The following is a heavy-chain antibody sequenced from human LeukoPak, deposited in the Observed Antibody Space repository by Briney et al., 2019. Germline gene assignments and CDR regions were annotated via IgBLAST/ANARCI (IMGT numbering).Heavy chain of an antibody. D-gene: IGHD6-13*01. CDR3: ARGYSSWDYYFDY. CDR2: IHSGGST. J-gene: IGHJ4*02. CDR1: GFTVSSNY. Sequence: GGSLRLSCAASGFTVSSNYMSWVRQAPGKGLEWVSVIHSGGSTYYADSVKGRFTISRDNSKNTLYLQMNSLRAEDTAVYYCARGYSSWDYYFDYWGQGTLVTVSS. V-gene: IGHV3-66*01.